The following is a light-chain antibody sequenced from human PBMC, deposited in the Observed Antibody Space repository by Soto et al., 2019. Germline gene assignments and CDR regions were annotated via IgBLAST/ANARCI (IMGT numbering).Light chain of an antibody. J-gene: IGLJ2*01. CDR1: SDSVSASHF. V-gene: IGLV8-61*01. CDR2: NTN. Sequence: QTVVTQEPSFSVSPGGTVTLTCGLSSDSVSASHFPRWYQQTPGQAPRTLIHNTNTRSSGVPDRFSSSILGNRAALTITGAQADDESDYYCVLYMRSGISVFGGGTKLTVL. CDR3: VLYMRSGISV.